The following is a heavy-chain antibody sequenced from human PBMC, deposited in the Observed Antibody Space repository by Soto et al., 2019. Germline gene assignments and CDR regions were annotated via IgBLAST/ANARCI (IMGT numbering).Heavy chain of an antibody. CDR1: GYTFTSYY. D-gene: IGHD3-3*01. CDR3: ARDGRFGVVTWRGMDV. V-gene: IGHV1-46*01. Sequence: GASEKVSCKASGYTFTSYYMHWVRQAPGQGLEWMGIINPSGGSTSYAQKFQGRVTMTRDTSTSTVYMELSSLRSEDTVVYYCARDGRFGVVTWRGMDVWGQGTTVTVSS. CDR2: INPSGGST. J-gene: IGHJ6*02.